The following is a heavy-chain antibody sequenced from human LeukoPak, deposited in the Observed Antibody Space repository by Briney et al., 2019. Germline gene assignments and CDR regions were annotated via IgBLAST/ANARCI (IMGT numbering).Heavy chain of an antibody. CDR2: IYYSGST. D-gene: IGHD3-10*01. J-gene: IGHJ6*02. CDR1: GGSISSYY. V-gene: IGHV4-59*08. Sequence: PSETLSLTCTVSGGSISSYYWSWIQQPPGKGLEWIGYIYYSGSTNYNPSLKSRVTISVDTSKNQFSLKLSSVTAADTAVYYCARLPPVLTVWFGEIYYGMDVWGQGTTVTVSS. CDR3: ARLPPVLTVWFGEIYYGMDV.